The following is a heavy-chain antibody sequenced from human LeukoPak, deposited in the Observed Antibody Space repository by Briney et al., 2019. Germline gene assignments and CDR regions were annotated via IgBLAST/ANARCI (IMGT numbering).Heavy chain of an antibody. CDR2: ISGSGGST. D-gene: IGHD2-2*02. V-gene: IGHV3-23*01. Sequence: PGGSLRLSCAASGFTFSSYAMSWVRQAPGKGLEWVSAISGSGGSTYYADSVKGRFTISRDNSKNTLYLQMNSLRAEDTAVYYCAKDQEHCSSTSCYTIYYYYSMDVWGQGTTVTVSS. CDR3: AKDQEHCSSTSCYTIYYYYSMDV. J-gene: IGHJ6*02. CDR1: GFTFSSYA.